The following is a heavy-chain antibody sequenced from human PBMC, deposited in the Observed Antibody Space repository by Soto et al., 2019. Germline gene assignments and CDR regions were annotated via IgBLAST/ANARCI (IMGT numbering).Heavy chain of an antibody. CDR3: ASDKITCGFES. J-gene: IGHJ4*02. D-gene: IGHD3-10*01. V-gene: IGHV4-34*01. CDR2: INHSGST. Sequence: QVQLQQWGAGLLKPSETLSLTCAVYGGSFSGYYWTWIRQPPGTGLEWIGEINHSGSTNYNPSLKSRVTTSLDTSKTQFSLKLTPVIGADTAVYYCASDKITCGFESWGRATLVTVS. CDR1: GGSFSGYY.